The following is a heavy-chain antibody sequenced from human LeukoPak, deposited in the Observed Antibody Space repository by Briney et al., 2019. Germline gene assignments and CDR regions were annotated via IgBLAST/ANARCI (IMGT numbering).Heavy chain of an antibody. V-gene: IGHV3-30-3*01. D-gene: IGHD3-10*01. Sequence: GGSLRLSCAASGFTLSSYAMHWVRQAPGKGLEWVAVISYDGSNKYYADSVKGRFTISRDNSKNTLYLQMNSLRAEDTAVYYCARDLPSNPITMVRGVIINPLDYWGQGTLVTVSS. J-gene: IGHJ4*02. CDR3: ARDLPSNPITMVRGVIINPLDY. CDR2: ISYDGSNK. CDR1: GFTLSSYA.